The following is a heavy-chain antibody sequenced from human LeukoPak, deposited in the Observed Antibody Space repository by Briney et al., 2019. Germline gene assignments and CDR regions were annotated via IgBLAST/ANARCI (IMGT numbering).Heavy chain of an antibody. CDR1: GYTLTELS. D-gene: IGHD3-10*01. Sequence: TAKLSRKVSGYTLTELSMHWVPQAPGKGREWMGGFDPEDGETIYAQKFQGRVTMTEHTSTDTSYMELSSLRSEDTAVYYCATPRPYYGLRSFDYWGQGTLVTVSS. CDR3: ATPRPYYGLRSFDY. V-gene: IGHV1-24*01. J-gene: IGHJ4*02. CDR2: FDPEDGET.